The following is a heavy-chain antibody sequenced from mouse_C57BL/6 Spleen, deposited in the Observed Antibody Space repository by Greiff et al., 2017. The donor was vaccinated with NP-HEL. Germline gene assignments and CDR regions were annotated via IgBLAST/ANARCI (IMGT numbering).Heavy chain of an antibody. J-gene: IGHJ1*03. Sequence: QVQLQQPGAELVMPGASVKLSCKASGYTFTSYWMHWVKQRPGQGLEWIGEIDPSDSYTNYNQKFKGKSTLTVDKSSSTAYMQLSSLTSEDSAVYYCARSPYGNSGYFDVWGTGTTVIVSS. CDR2: IDPSDSYT. CDR1: GYTFTSYW. CDR3: ARSPYGNSGYFDV. V-gene: IGHV1-69*01. D-gene: IGHD2-1*01.